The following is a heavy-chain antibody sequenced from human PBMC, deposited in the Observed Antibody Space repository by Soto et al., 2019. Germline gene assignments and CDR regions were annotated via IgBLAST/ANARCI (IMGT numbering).Heavy chain of an antibody. CDR2: IDPSDSQT. Sequence: GASLKSSCKGCGYSFAGYWMTWVRQKPGKGLEWMGRIDPSDSQTYYSPSFRGHVTISVTKSITTVFLQWSSLRASDTAMYYCARQIYDSDTGPNFQYYFDSWGQGTPVTVSS. CDR1: GYSFAGYW. J-gene: IGHJ4*02. D-gene: IGHD3-22*01. CDR3: ARQIYDSDTGPNFQYYFDS. V-gene: IGHV5-10-1*01.